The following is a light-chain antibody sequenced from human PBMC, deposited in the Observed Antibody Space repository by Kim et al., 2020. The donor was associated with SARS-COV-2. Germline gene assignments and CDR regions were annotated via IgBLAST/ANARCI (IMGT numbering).Light chain of an antibody. CDR1: EDISNW. Sequence: DIQMTQFPFTLSASVGGRVTITCRASEDISNWMAWYQQKPGKAPKVLLKDVSTLETGVPSRFSGSGSGTEFTLTINSLQPDDYATYYCQQYSGYPPTFGQGTKLDI. V-gene: IGKV1-5*01. J-gene: IGKJ2*01. CDR3: QQYSGYPPT. CDR2: DVS.